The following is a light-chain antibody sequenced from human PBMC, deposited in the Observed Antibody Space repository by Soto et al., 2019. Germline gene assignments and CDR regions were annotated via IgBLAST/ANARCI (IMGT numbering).Light chain of an antibody. Sequence: QSALTQPPSASGSPGQSVTISCTGTSSDVGVYNYVSWYQQHPGKAPKLMIYEVSKRPSGVPDRFSGSNYGNTASLTVSGLQAEDEADYYCSSYAGSNNVVFGGGTKLTVL. CDR1: SSDVGVYNY. CDR3: SSYAGSNNVV. J-gene: IGLJ2*01. CDR2: EVS. V-gene: IGLV2-8*01.